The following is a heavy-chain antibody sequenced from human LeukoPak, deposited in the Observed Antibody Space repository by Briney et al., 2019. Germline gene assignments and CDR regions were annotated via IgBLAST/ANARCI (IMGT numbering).Heavy chain of an antibody. CDR1: GFSVSNYA. Sequence: GGSLRLSCAASGFSVSNYAMSWVRQAPGKVLEWVSVIIDSGRTSYYADSVQGRLTNSRDNSNNTLYLQTNSLRAEDTAVYYCAKALPAKYYYGLDLWGQGTTVTVSS. CDR3: AKALPAKYYYGLDL. D-gene: IGHD2-2*01. V-gene: IGHV3-23*01. CDR2: IIDSGRTS. J-gene: IGHJ6*02.